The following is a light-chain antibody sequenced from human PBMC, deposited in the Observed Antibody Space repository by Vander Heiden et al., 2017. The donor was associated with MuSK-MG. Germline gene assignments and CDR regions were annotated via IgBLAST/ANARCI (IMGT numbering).Light chain of an antibody. V-gene: IGKV1-39*01. J-gene: IGKJ2*01. Sequence: DIQMTQSPSSLSASVGDRVTITCRASQSISYYLNWYQQKPGKAPKLLIYAISRLHSGVPSRFSGSGCGTDFTNFTLTISSLQPEDIATYYCQQSDRPQYTFGQGTKLELK. CDR2: AIS. CDR3: QQSDRPQYT. CDR1: QSISYY.